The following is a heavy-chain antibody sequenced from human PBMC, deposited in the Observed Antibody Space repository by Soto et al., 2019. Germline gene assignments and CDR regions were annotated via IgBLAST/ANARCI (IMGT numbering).Heavy chain of an antibody. D-gene: IGHD3-16*01. CDR1: GYTFTNFG. V-gene: IGHV1-18*01. CDR2: ISAYTGIT. Sequence: QVQLVQSGAEVKKPGASVKVSCKASGYTFTNFGISWVRQAPGQGLEWMGWISAYTGITNYAQNFQGRVTMTTDTSTRTAYMGLRSLRSDDTAVYYSARGGTPIDYWGQGTLVTVSS. CDR3: ARGGTPIDY. J-gene: IGHJ4*02.